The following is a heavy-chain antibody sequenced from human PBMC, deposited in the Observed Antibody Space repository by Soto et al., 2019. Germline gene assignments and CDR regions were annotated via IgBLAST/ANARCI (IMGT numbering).Heavy chain of an antibody. J-gene: IGHJ4*02. CDR2: SSNSGTFS. CDR1: GFTFSDYY. Sequence: GGSLRLSCEVSGFTFSDYYISWIRQAPGKGLEWISYSSNSGTFSRYADSVKGRFSISRDNTKNLLYLQMNSLRAEDTAVYYCARSGDNYNRLDYWGQGTLVTVSS. V-gene: IGHV3-11*06. CDR3: ARSGDNYNRLDY. D-gene: IGHD1-1*01.